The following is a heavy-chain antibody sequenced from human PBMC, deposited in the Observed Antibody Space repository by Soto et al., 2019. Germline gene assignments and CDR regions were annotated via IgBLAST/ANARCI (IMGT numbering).Heavy chain of an antibody. V-gene: IGHV3-30*18. D-gene: IGHD2-15*01. CDR1: GFTFSSYG. J-gene: IGHJ6*03. CDR3: AKVIQGSSPPAYYYYYMDV. Sequence: VQLVESGGGVVQPGRSLRLSCAASGFTFSSYGMHWVRQAPGKGLEWVAVISYDGSNKYYADSVKGRFTISRDNSKNTLYLQMNSLRAEDTAVYYCAKVIQGSSPPAYYYYYMDVWGKGTTVTVSS. CDR2: ISYDGSNK.